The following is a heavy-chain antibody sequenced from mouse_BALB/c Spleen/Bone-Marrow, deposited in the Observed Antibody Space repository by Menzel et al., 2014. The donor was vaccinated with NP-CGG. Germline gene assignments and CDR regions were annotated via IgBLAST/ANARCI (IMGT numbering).Heavy chain of an antibody. CDR2: ISDGGSYT. D-gene: IGHD1-1*01. CDR1: GFTFSDYY. J-gene: IGHJ3*01. CDR3: VLRWFAY. V-gene: IGHV5-4*02. Sequence: EVMLVESGGGLVKPGGSLKLSCAASGFTFSDYYMYWVRQTPEKRLEWVAAISDGGSYTYYPDSVKGRFTISRDNAKNNLYLQMSSLRSEDTAMYYCVLRWFAYWGQGTLVTVSA.